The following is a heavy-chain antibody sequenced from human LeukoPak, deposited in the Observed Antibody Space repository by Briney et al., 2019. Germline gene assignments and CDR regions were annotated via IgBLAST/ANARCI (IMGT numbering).Heavy chain of an antibody. D-gene: IGHD5-12*01. CDR3: ARAIRYSGYGSGRYNWFDP. CDR2: KYYRSKWYN. V-gene: IGHV6-1*01. J-gene: IGHJ5*02. CDR1: GDSVSSNSAA. Sequence: SQTLSLTCAISGDSVSSNSAAWNWIRQSPSRGLEWLGRKYYRSKWYNDYAVSVKSRITTNPDTSKNQFSLQLNSVTPEDTAVYYCARAIRYSGYGSGRYNWFDPWGQGTLVTVSS.